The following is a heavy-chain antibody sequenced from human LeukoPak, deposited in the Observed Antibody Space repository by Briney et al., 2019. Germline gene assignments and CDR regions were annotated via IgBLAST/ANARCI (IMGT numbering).Heavy chain of an antibody. CDR3: ARGNTSGWYAWFDP. D-gene: IGHD6-19*01. J-gene: IGHJ5*02. Sequence: ASVKVSCRASGYTFTSYDINWVRQATGQGLEWMGWMNPNSGNTGYAQKFQRRVSMTRNTSISTAYMELSSLTCEHTGVYCCARGNTSGWYAWFDPWGQGTLVSVSS. CDR1: GYTFTSYD. CDR2: MNPNSGNT. V-gene: IGHV1-8*01.